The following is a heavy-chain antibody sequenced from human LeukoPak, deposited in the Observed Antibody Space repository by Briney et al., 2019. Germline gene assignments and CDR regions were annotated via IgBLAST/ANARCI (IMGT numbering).Heavy chain of an antibody. CDR2: IYYIGST. CDR3: ARGKMVRSALTFVRWFDP. J-gene: IGHJ5*02. D-gene: IGHD3-10*01. CDR1: GDSISSSSYY. Sequence: SETLSLTCTVSGDSISSSSYYWGWIRQPPGKGLEWIGSIYYIGSTYYNPSLRSRLTISVDTSRNRFSLTLRSVTAADTALYYCARGKMVRSALTFVRWFDPWGQGALVTVSS. V-gene: IGHV4-39*01.